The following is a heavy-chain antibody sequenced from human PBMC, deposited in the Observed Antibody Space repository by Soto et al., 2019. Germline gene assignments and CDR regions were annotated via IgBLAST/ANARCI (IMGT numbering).Heavy chain of an antibody. D-gene: IGHD5-18*01. CDR3: ARDTAMTSYYYYGMDV. CDR1: GGTFSSYT. CDR2: IIPILGIA. J-gene: IGHJ6*02. V-gene: IGHV1-69*08. Sequence: QVQLVQSGAEVKKPGSSVKVSCKASGGTFSSYTISWVRQAPGQGLEWMGRIIPILGIANYAQKFQGRVTITXXKXTXXAYMELSSLRSEDTAVYYCARDTAMTSYYYYGMDVWGQGTTVTVSS.